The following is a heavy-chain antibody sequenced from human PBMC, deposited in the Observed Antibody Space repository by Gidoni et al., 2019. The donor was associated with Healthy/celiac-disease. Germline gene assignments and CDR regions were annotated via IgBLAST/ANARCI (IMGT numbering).Heavy chain of an antibody. CDR1: GFTFSSYG. CDR3: ARGLWFGELEGGFDY. D-gene: IGHD3-10*01. CDR2: IGYDGSNK. J-gene: IGHJ4*02. V-gene: IGHV3-33*01. Sequence: VQPRKSLRLSCAASGFTFSSYGLHWVRQAPGKGLEWVAIIGYDGSNKYYADSVKGRFTISRDNSKNTLYLQMNSLRAEDTAVYYCARGLWFGELEGGFDYWGQGTLVTVSS.